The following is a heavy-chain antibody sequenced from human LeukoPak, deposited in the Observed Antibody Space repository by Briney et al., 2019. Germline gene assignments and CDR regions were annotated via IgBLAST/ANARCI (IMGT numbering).Heavy chain of an antibody. Sequence: PSETLSLTCTVSGGSISSSSYYWGWIRQPPGKGLEWIGSIYYSGSTYYNPSLKSRVTISVDTSKNQFSLKLSSVTAADTAVYYCARVSYYYDSSGYYRAVFDYWGQGTLVTVSS. CDR3: ARVSYYYDSSGYYRAVFDY. J-gene: IGHJ4*02. CDR1: GGSISSSSYY. CDR2: IYYSGST. V-gene: IGHV4-39*07. D-gene: IGHD3-22*01.